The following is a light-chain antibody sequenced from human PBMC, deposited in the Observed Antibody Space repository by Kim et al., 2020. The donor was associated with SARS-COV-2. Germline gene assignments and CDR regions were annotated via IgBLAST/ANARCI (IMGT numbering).Light chain of an antibody. V-gene: IGLV1-51*01. J-gene: IGLJ3*02. CDR2: DNN. Sequence: QSVLTQPPSVSAAPGQKVTISCSGSSSNIGNNYVSWYQQLPGTAPKLLIYDNNKLPTGIPDRFSGSKSGTSATLGITGLQTGDEADYYCGTWDSSLSAGVFGGGTKLTVL. CDR3: GTWDSSLSAGV. CDR1: SSNIGNNY.